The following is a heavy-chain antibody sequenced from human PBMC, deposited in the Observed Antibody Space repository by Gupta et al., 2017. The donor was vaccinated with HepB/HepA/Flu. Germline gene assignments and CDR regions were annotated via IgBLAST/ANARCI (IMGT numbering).Heavy chain of an antibody. J-gene: IGHJ4*02. V-gene: IGHV1-2*02. CDR2: MNPNDGGT. D-gene: IGHD3-3*01. CDR1: GYTVMGYY. CDR3: ARDPRPIGNGGFWSGYYTD. Sequence: QVQLVHSEAEARNTGASAKASCKASGYTVMGYYLHWMRQAPGQGPEGKGWMNPNDGGTDYAQQCRGKVTMTRDTSINTAYMELHSLTAVDSAVFYCARDPRPIGNGGFWSGYYTDCGQGTRLTVSS.